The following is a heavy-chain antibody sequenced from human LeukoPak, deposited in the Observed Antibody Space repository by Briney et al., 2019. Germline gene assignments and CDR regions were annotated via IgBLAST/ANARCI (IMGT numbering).Heavy chain of an antibody. V-gene: IGHV1-8*01. CDR1: GYTFTSYD. Sequence: GASVKVSCRASGYTFTSYDINWVRQATGQGLEWMGWMNPNSGNTGYAQKFQGRVTMTRNTSISTAYMELSSLRSEDTAVYYCARELGTTGYYYYMDVWGKGTTATVSS. J-gene: IGHJ6*03. CDR2: MNPNSGNT. CDR3: ARELGTTGYYYYMDV. D-gene: IGHD2-2*01.